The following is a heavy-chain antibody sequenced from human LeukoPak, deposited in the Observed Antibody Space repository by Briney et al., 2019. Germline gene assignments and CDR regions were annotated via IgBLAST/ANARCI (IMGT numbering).Heavy chain of an antibody. CDR3: ASRIGDDVWSGYSIDN. D-gene: IGHD3-3*01. V-gene: IGHV4-30-2*01. CDR1: GVSISSGGYY. CDR2: IYHSGST. J-gene: IGHJ4*02. Sequence: PSETLSLTCTVSGVSISSGGYYWSWIRQPPGKGLEWIGYIYHSGSTYYNPSLKSRVTISVDRSKNQFSLKLSSVTAADTAVYYCASRIGDDVWSGYSIDNWGQGTLVTVSS.